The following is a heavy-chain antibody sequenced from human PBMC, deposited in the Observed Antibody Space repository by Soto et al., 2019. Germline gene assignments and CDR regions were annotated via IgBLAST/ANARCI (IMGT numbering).Heavy chain of an antibody. CDR3: ARGRFMVRGSYSHVGESTNWFDP. J-gene: IGHJ5*02. CDR1: GGSFSGYY. Sequence: QVQLQQWGAGLLKPSETLSLTCAVYGGSFSGYYWSWIRQPPGKGLEWIGEINHSGSTNYNPSLKSRVTISVDTYKNQFYLKLSSVPAADTAVYYCARGRFMVRGSYSHVGESTNWFDPWGQGTLVTVSS. V-gene: IGHV4-34*01. CDR2: INHSGST. D-gene: IGHD3-16*01.